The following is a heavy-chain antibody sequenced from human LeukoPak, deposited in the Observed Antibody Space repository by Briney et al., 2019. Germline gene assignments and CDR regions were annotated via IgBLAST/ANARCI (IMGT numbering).Heavy chain of an antibody. J-gene: IGHJ4*02. D-gene: IGHD4-17*01. CDR3: AKDWGGMTTVTLGYYFDY. CDR1: GFTFSSYG. V-gene: IGHV3-30*18. Sequence: PGRSLRLSCAASGFTFSSYGMHWVRQAPGKGLEWVAVISYDGSNKYYADSVKGRFTISRDNSKNTLYLQMNSLRAEDTAVYYCAKDWGGMTTVTLGYYFDYWGQGTLVTVSS. CDR2: ISYDGSNK.